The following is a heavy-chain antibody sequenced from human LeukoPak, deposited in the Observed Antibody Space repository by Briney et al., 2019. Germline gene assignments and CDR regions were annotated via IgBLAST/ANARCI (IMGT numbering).Heavy chain of an antibody. Sequence: ASVKVSCKASGYTFTSYGISWVRQAPGQGLEWMGWISAYNGNTNYAQKLQGRVTMTTDTSTSTAYMELRSLRSDDTAVYYCARDLDQYSGRYGGFGHDFWGQGTLVTVSS. D-gene: IGHD1-26*01. V-gene: IGHV1-18*01. CDR1: GYTFTSYG. J-gene: IGHJ4*02. CDR3: ARDLDQYSGRYGGFGHDF. CDR2: ISAYNGNT.